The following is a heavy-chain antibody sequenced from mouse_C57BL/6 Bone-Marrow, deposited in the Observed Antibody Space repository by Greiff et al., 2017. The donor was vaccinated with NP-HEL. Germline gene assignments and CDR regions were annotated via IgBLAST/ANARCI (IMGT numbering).Heavy chain of an antibody. Sequence: QVQLKESGAELVRPGASVTLSCKASGYTFTDYEMHWVKQTPVHGLEWIGAIDPETGGTAYNQKFKGKAILTADKSSSTAYMELRSLTSEDSAVYYCTIPLGGYAMDYWGQGTSVTVSS. V-gene: IGHV1-15*01. CDR2: IDPETGGT. D-gene: IGHD3-3*01. CDR3: TIPLGGYAMDY. J-gene: IGHJ4*01. CDR1: GYTFTDYE.